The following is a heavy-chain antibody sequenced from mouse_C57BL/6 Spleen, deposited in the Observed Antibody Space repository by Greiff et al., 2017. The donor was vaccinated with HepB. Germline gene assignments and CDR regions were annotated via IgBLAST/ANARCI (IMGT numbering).Heavy chain of an antibody. CDR2: ISSGSSTI. V-gene: IGHV5-17*01. CDR3: ASCYGSSPSYAMDY. D-gene: IGHD1-1*01. CDR1: GFTFSDYG. Sequence: EVNLVESGGGLVKPGGSLKLSCAASGFTFSDYGMHWVRQAPEKGLEWVAYISSGSSTIYYADTVKGRFTISRDNAKNTLFLQMTSLRSEDTAMYYCASCYGSSPSYAMDYGGQGTSVTVSS. J-gene: IGHJ4*01.